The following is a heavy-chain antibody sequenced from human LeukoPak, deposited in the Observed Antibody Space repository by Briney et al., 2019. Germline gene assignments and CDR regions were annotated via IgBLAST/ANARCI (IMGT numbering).Heavy chain of an antibody. J-gene: IGHJ4*02. D-gene: IGHD3-16*01. V-gene: IGHV3-30*19. CDR3: ARVRSSRDY. CDR1: GFIFSSYG. CDR2: ISYDGSNK. Sequence: GGSLRLSCAASGFIFSSYGMHWVRQAPGKGLEWVAVISYDGSNKYYADSVKGRFTISRDNSKNTLYLQMNSLRAEDTAVYYCARVRSSRDYWGQGTLVTVSS.